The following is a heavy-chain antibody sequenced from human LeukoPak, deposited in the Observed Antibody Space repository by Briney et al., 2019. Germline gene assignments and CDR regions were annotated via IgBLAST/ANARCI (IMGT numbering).Heavy chain of an antibody. CDR1: GGSFSAHY. V-gene: IGHV4-34*04. Sequence: PSETLSLTCAVYGGSFSAHYWNWIRQVPGKGLEWIGGVNHSGSTNTNPSLKGRATLSLDTSKNQFSLNLTSVTAADTAVYYCARGQRRLSMLRGVGPQIWFDPWGREPWSPSPQ. CDR2: VNHSGST. J-gene: IGHJ5*02. CDR3: ARGQRRLSMLRGVGPQIWFDP. D-gene: IGHD3-10*01.